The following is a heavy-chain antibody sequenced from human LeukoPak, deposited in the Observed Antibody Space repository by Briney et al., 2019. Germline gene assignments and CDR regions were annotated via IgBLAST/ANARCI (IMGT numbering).Heavy chain of an antibody. CDR1: GGSISSGGYY. J-gene: IGHJ4*02. CDR3: ARSMREALFDY. Sequence: SQTLSLTCTVSGGSISSGGYYWSWIRQHPGKGMEWIGYIYYSGSTYYNPSLKSRVTISVDTSKNQFSLKLSSVTASDTAVYYCARSMREALFDYWGQGTLVTVSS. CDR2: IYYSGST. D-gene: IGHD1-26*01. V-gene: IGHV4-31*03.